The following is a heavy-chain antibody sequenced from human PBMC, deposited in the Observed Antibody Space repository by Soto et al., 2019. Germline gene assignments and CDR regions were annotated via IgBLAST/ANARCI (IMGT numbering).Heavy chain of an antibody. CDR3: ARGWDSSSWYRVGGMDV. CDR1: GYTFTGYY. D-gene: IGHD6-13*01. V-gene: IGHV1-2*02. J-gene: IGHJ6*02. CDR2: INPNSGGT. Sequence: QVQLVQSGAEVKKPGASVKVSCKASGYTFTGYYMHWVRQAPGQGLEWMGWINPNSGGTNYAQKFQSRVTMTRDTSISTAYMELSRLRSDETAVYYCARGWDSSSWYRVGGMDVWGQGTTVTVSS.